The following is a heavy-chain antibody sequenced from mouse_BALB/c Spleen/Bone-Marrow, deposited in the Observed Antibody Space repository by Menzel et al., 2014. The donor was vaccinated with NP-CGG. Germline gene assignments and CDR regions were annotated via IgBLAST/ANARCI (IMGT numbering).Heavy chain of an antibody. CDR3: TRSRRAMDH. D-gene: IGHD2-12*01. CDR1: GYTFTSYY. Sequence: QVQLQQSGAELVKPGASVKLSCKASGYTFTSYYMCWVKQRPGQGLEWIGEINPSNGGTNFNEKFKGKATLTVDKSSSTAYMSLSSLTSEDSAVYYCTRSRRAMDHWGQGTSATVSS. J-gene: IGHJ4*01. V-gene: IGHV1S81*02. CDR2: INPSNGGT.